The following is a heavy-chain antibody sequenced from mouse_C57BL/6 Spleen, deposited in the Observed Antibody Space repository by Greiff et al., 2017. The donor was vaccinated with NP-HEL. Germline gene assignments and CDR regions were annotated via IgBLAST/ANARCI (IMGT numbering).Heavy chain of an antibody. J-gene: IGHJ3*01. D-gene: IGHD1-1*01. V-gene: IGHV5-4*01. CDR1: GFTFSSYA. CDR3: ARGVGGSGAY. CDR2: ISDGGSYT. Sequence: EVQLVESGGGLVKPGGSLKLSCAASGFTFSSYAMSWVRQTPEKRLEWVATISDGGSYTYYPDNVKGRFTISRDNAKNNLYLQMSHLKSEDTAMYYCARGVGGSGAYWGQGTLVTVSA.